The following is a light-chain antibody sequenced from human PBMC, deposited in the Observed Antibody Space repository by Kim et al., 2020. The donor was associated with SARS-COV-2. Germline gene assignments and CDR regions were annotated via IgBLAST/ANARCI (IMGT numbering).Light chain of an antibody. CDR1: KLGDQY. J-gene: IGLJ3*02. CDR3: QAWDSSTWV. CDR2: QDS. Sequence: SVSPGQTASLSCSGDKLGDQYACWYQQKPGQSPVLVIYQDSKRPSGIPERFSGSNSGNTATLTISGTQAMDEADYYCQAWDSSTWVFGGGTQLTVL. V-gene: IGLV3-1*01.